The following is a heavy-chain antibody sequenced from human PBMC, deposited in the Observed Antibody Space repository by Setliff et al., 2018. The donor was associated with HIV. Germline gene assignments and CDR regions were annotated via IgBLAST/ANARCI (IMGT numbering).Heavy chain of an antibody. J-gene: IGHJ4*02. D-gene: IGHD6-13*01. CDR2: ITGSGSMT. V-gene: IGHV3-23*01. CDR3: AKDRGSTWYGPIDY. CDR1: GFTYRTFA. Sequence: GGSLRLSCAASGFTYRTFALAWVRQAPGKGLEWVSAITGSGSMTLYADSVKGRFTISRDNSKNTLYLQMNSLRGEDTAVYYCAKDRGSTWYGPIDYWGQGTLVTVSS.